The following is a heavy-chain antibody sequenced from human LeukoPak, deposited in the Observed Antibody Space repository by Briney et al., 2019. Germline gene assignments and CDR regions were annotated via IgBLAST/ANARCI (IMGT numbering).Heavy chain of an antibody. D-gene: IGHD1-26*01. Sequence: GGSLRLSCAASGFPFSSYAMTWVRQAPGKGLEWVSTISASGDRTYYADSVKGRFTISRDNSKNTLYLQMDSLRAEDTAVYYCAKDTMGGNNWFDPWGQGTLVTVSS. CDR1: GFPFSSYA. J-gene: IGHJ5*02. CDR2: ISASGDRT. V-gene: IGHV3-23*01. CDR3: AKDTMGGNNWFDP.